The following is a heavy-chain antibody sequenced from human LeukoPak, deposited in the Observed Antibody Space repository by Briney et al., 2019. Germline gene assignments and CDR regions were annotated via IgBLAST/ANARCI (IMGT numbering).Heavy chain of an antibody. J-gene: IGHJ5*02. CDR2: INHSGST. CDR3: ARQYYYGSGSYRKSWFDP. Sequence: SETLSLTCTVSGGSISTTNYYWGWIRQPPGKGLEWIGEINHSGSTNYNPSLKSRVTISVDTSKDQFSLKLSSVTAADTAVYYCARQYYYGSGSYRKSWFDPWGQGTLVTVSS. D-gene: IGHD3-10*01. CDR1: GGSISTTNYY. V-gene: IGHV4-39*01.